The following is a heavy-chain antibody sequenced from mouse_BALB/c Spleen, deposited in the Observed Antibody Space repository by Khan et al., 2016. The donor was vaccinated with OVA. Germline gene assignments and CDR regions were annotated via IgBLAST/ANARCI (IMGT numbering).Heavy chain of an antibody. Sequence: QVQLKQSGAELVKPGASVKLSCKASGYTFTSYDINWVRQRPEQGLEWIGWMFPGDGSTKYNENFKGKATLTTDKSSSTAYMQLSRLTSEDSGASFCARGGYGGFAYWGQGTLVTVSA. CDR3: ARGGYGGFAY. D-gene: IGHD2-14*01. V-gene: IGHV1-85*01. CDR2: MFPGDGST. J-gene: IGHJ3*01. CDR1: GYTFTSYD.